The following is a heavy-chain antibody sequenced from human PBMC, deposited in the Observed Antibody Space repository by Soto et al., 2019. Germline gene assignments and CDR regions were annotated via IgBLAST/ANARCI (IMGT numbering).Heavy chain of an antibody. CDR3: ARGGTIFGPPLTRAPFDY. CDR2: IIPIFGTA. D-gene: IGHD3-3*01. J-gene: IGHJ4*02. Sequence: VASVKVSCKASGGTFSSYAISWVRQAPGQGLEWMGGIIPIFGTANYAQKFQGRVTITADESTSTAYMELSSLRSEDTAVYYCARGGTIFGPPLTRAPFDYWGQGTLVTVSS. V-gene: IGHV1-69*13. CDR1: GGTFSSYA.